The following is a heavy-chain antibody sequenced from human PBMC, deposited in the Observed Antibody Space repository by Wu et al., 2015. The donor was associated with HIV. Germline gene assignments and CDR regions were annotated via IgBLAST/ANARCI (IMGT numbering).Heavy chain of an antibody. CDR3: ARVWGQWLGHFDY. V-gene: IGHV1-18*01. J-gene: IGHJ4*02. CDR2: ISGYNDNI. D-gene: IGHD6-19*01. CDR1: GYTFTNYG. Sequence: QVQLVQSGTEVKKPGASVKVSCKASGYTFTNYGISWLRQAPGQGLEWMGYISGYNDNINYAQKLQGRVTMTTDTSTSTAYMELRSLTSDDTAVYYCARVWGQWLGHFDYWGQGTLVTVSS.